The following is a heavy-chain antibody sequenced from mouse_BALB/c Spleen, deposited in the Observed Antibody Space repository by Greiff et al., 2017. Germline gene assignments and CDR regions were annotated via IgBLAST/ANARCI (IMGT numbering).Heavy chain of an antibody. J-gene: IGHJ3*01. Sequence: EVKLVESGGDLVKPGGSLKLSCAASGFTFSSYGMSWVRQTPDKRLEWVATISSGGSYTYYPDSVKGRFTISRDNAKNTLYLQMSSLKSEDTAMYYCASSDDPAGFADWGQGTLVTVSA. CDR1: GFTFSSYG. CDR2: ISSGGSYT. D-gene: IGHD2-12*01. CDR3: ASSDDPAGFAD. V-gene: IGHV5-6*01.